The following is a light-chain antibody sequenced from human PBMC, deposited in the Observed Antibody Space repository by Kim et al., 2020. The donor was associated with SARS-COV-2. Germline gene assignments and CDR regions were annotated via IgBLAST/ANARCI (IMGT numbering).Light chain of an antibody. CDR2: FDS. CDR1: NIGSKS. J-gene: IGLJ3*02. CDR3: QVWDSSSDHPV. Sequence: SYELTQPPSVSVAPGKTARITCGGNNIGSKSVHWYQQKPGQAPVLVIYFDSDRPSGIPERFSGSNYGNTATLTISRVAAGDEADYYCQVWDSSSDHPVFG. V-gene: IGLV3-21*04.